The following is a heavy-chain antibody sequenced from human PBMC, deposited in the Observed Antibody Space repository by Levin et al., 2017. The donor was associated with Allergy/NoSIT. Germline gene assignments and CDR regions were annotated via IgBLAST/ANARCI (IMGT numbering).Heavy chain of an antibody. CDR2: IYYSGST. D-gene: IGHD6-6*01. Sequence: SETLSLTCTVSGGSISSSSYYWGWIRQPPGKGLEWIGSIYYSGSTYYNPSLKSRVTISVDTSKNQFSLKLSSVTAADTAVYYCATPIIRIAARGDAFDIWGQGTMVTVSS. V-gene: IGHV4-39*01. CDR3: ATPIIRIAARGDAFDI. CDR1: GGSISSSSYY. J-gene: IGHJ3*02.